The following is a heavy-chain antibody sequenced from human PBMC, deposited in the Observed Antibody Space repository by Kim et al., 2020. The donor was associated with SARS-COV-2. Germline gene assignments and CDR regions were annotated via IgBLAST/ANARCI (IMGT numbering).Heavy chain of an antibody. Sequence: SETLSLTCTVSGGSISSYYWSWIRQPPGKGLEWIGYIYYSGSTNYNPSLKSRVTISVDTSKNQFSLKLSSVTAADTAVYYCARISGYEDYWGQGTLVTVS. CDR1: GGSISSYY. D-gene: IGHD5-12*01. V-gene: IGHV4-59*13. J-gene: IGHJ4*02. CDR2: IYYSGST. CDR3: ARISGYEDY.